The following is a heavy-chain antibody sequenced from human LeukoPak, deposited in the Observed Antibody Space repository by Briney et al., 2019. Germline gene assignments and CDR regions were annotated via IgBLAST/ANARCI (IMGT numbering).Heavy chain of an antibody. D-gene: IGHD2-2*01. J-gene: IGHJ3*02. V-gene: IGHV3-21*01. CDR2: ISSSSSYI. CDR3: ARDSADIVVAPAAMSAFDI. CDR1: GFTFSSYS. Sequence: GGSLRLSCAASGFTFSSYSMNWVRQAPGKGLEWVSSISSSSSYIYYADSVKGRFTISRDNAKNSLYLQMNSLRAEDTAVYYCARDSADIVVAPAAMSAFDIWGQGTMVTVSS.